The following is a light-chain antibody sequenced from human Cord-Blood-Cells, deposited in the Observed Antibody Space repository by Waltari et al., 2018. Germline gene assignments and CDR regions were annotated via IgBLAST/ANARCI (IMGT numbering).Light chain of an antibody. CDR3: QQYYSTPFT. CDR2: WAS. V-gene: IGKV4-1*01. Sequence: IVMTQSPDSLAVSLGERATINCKSSQSVLYSSNNKNYLAWYQQKPGQPPNLLIYWASTRESGVPDRFSGSWSGTDFTLTISSLQAEDVAVYYCQQYYSTPFTFGPGTKVDIK. CDR1: QSVLYSSNNKNY. J-gene: IGKJ3*01.